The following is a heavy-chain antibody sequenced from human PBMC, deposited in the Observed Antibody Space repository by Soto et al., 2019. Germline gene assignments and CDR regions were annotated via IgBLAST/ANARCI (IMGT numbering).Heavy chain of an antibody. CDR1: GYTFTRYC. D-gene: IGHD2-2*01. Sequence: GSVEVSFQASGYTFTRYCISWVRQAPGQGLEWVGWISPYNGDTNYAQKLQGRVTMTTDTFTNTAYMELRSLISDDTAVYYCARAFQLSNSGVRGRLDTWGQGTLVTVSS. V-gene: IGHV1-18*01. J-gene: IGHJ5*02. CDR3: ARAFQLSNSGVRGRLDT. CDR2: ISPYNGDT.